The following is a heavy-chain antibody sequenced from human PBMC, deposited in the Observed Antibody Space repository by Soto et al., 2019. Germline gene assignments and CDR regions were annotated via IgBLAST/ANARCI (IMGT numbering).Heavy chain of an antibody. CDR3: ARDLAVGLVDY. D-gene: IGHD6-19*01. CDR2: ISAYNGNT. J-gene: IGHJ4*02. CDR1: GYTFTSYG. V-gene: IGHV1-18*03. Sequence: QVQLVQSGAEVKKPGASVKVSCKASGYTFTSYGISWVRQAPGQGLEWMGWISAYNGNTTYAQKLQGRVTMTTATSTSTAYMQLRSPTSEDMAVSYCARDLAVGLVDYWGQGTLVTVSS.